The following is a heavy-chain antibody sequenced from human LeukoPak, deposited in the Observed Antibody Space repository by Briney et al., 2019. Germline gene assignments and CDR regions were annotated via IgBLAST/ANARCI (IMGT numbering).Heavy chain of an antibody. CDR3: ARGQNYYDSSGLHY. D-gene: IGHD3-22*01. V-gene: IGHV4-30-2*01. CDR1: GGSISSGGYS. J-gene: IGHJ4*02. CDR2: IYHSGST. Sequence: SETLSLTCAVSGGSISSGGYSWSWIRQPPGKGLEWIGYIYHSGSTYYNPSLKSRVTISVDRSKNQFSLKLSSVTAADTAVYYCARGQNYYDSSGLHYWGQGTLVTVSS.